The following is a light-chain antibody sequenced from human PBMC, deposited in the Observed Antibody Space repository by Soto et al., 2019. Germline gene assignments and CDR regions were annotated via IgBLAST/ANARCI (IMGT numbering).Light chain of an antibody. CDR3: AAWEDSLNPSFV. CDR1: RANIGSNT. V-gene: IGLV1-44*01. CDR2: SNN. J-gene: IGLJ1*01. Sequence: QSVLTQPPSVSGTPGQKVTISCSGSRANIGSNTVNWYQHLPGTVPKLLICSNNQRPSGVPDRFSGSKSGTSASLAISGLQSEDEADYYCAAWEDSLNPSFVFGTGTKLTVL.